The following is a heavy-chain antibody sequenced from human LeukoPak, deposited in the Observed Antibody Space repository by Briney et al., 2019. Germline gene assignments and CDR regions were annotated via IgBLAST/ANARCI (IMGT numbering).Heavy chain of an antibody. V-gene: IGHV3-48*01. J-gene: IGHJ4*02. D-gene: IGHD6-6*01. CDR1: GLTFSSYS. CDR2: ISSSSSTL. CDR3: AKTGHSSSSFDY. Sequence: GGSLRLSCAASGLTFSSYSMNWVRQAPGKGLEWVSYISSSSSTLYYAGAVQGRCTISRGNAKKSLYLEMNSLRAEDTAVYYCAKTGHSSSSFDYWGQGTLVTVSS.